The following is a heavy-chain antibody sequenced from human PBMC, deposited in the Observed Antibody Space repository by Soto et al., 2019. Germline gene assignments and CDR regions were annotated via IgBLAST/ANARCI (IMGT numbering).Heavy chain of an antibody. D-gene: IGHD5-12*01. Sequence: GASVKVSCKASGGTFSSYTISWVRQAPGQGLEWMGRIITILGIANYAQKFQGRVTITADKSTSTAYMELSSLRSEDTAVYYCAREGGYDDRYFDYWGQGTLVTVSS. CDR1: GGTFSSYT. CDR3: AREGGYDDRYFDY. CDR2: IITILGIA. J-gene: IGHJ4*02. V-gene: IGHV1-69*04.